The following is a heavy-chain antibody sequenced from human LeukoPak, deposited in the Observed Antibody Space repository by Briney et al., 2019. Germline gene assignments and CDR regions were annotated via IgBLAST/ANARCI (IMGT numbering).Heavy chain of an antibody. CDR2: IYHSGST. CDR3: ARVDIVATNYFDY. CDR1: GGSISSGGYS. Sequence: PSQTLPLTCAVSGGSISSGGYSWSWIRQPPGKGLEWIGYIYHSGSTYYNPSLKSRATISVDRSKNQFSLKLSSVTAADTAVYYCARVDIVATNYFDYWGQGTLVTVSS. J-gene: IGHJ4*02. V-gene: IGHV4-30-2*01. D-gene: IGHD5-12*01.